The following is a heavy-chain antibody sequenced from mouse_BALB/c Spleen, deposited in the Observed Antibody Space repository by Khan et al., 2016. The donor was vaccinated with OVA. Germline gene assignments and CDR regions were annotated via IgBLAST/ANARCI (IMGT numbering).Heavy chain of an antibody. CDR1: GYIFTSYW. Sequence: QIQLVQSGAELVRPGASVKLSCKTSGYIFTSYWIHWVKQRSGQGLEWIARIYPGTNNTYYNEKLKDKATLTADKSSSTVYMQLSSLKSEDSAVYFGAREEAFYYFDYWGQGTTLTVSS. J-gene: IGHJ2*01. CDR3: AREEAFYYFDY. V-gene: IGHV1-76*01. CDR2: IYPGTNNT. D-gene: IGHD3-2*02.